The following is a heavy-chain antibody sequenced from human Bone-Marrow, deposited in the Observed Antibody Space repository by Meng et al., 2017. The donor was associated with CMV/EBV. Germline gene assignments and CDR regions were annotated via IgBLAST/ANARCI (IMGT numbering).Heavy chain of an antibody. CDR2: ISAYNGNT. V-gene: IGHV1-18*04. J-gene: IGHJ4*02. Sequence: SVKVSCKASGYTFTGYYMHWVRQAPGQGLEWMGWISAYNGNTNYAQKLQGRVTMTTDTSTSTAYMELRSLRSDDTAVYYCARDRGLRGFDYWGQGTLVTVSS. CDR3: ARDRGLRGFDY. D-gene: IGHD5-12*01. CDR1: GYTFTGYY.